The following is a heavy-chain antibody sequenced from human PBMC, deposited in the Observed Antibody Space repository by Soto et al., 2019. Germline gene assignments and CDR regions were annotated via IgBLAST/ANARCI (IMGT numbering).Heavy chain of an antibody. CDR1: GFSFNNYA. CDR2: FSAGGRA. Sequence: EVQLLESGGALVRPGGSLRLSCAASGFSFNNYALSWVRQAPGKGLEWVSTFSAGGRAYYAASMQSRFTIARDSSQDTVHLQISDLRPEDTAVYYCAKESLPEHYRDTLFDYWVQGTRVTVSS. V-gene: IGHV3-23*01. CDR3: AKESLPEHYRDTLFDY. D-gene: IGHD4-17*01. J-gene: IGHJ4*02.